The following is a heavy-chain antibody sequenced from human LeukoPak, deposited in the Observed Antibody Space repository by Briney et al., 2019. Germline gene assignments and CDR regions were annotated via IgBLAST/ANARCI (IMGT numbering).Heavy chain of an antibody. CDR3: ARAKEIVGATSSFDY. CDR2: INPSGGST. V-gene: IGHV1-46*03. CDR1: GYTFTSYY. Sequence: ASVKVSCKASGYTFTSYYMHWVRQAPGQGLEWMGIINPSGGSTSYAQKFQGRVTMTRDTSTSTVYMELSSLRSEDTAVYYCARAKEIVGATSSFDYWGQGTQVTVSS. D-gene: IGHD1-26*01. J-gene: IGHJ4*02.